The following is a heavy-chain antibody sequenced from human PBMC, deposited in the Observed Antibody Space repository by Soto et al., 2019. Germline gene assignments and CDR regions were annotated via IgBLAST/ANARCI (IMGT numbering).Heavy chain of an antibody. V-gene: IGHV1-18*04. J-gene: IGHJ3*02. CDR1: GYTFTGYY. CDR2: ISAYNGNT. D-gene: IGHD1-26*01. Sequence: GASVKVSCKASGYTFTGYYMHWVRQAPGQGLEWMGWISAYNGNTNYAQKLQGRVTMTTDTSTSTAYMELRSLRSDDTAVYYCAMYSGSYYVAVAFDIWGQGTMVTVSS. CDR3: AMYSGSYYVAVAFDI.